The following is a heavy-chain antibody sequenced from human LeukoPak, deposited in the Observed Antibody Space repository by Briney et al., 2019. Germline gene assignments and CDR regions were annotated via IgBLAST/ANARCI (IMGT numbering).Heavy chain of an antibody. CDR3: ARQKGETTVKYYYYYYMDV. D-gene: IGHD4-17*01. CDR2: VHYSGRT. Sequence: SETLSLTCTVSGGSISGTKFYWGWIRQPPGKGLEWIGSVHYSGRTYYNPSLKSRVTISVDTSKNQFSLKLSSVTAADTAVYYCARQKGETTVKYYYYYYMDVWGKGTTVTISS. CDR1: GGSISGTKFY. J-gene: IGHJ6*03. V-gene: IGHV4-39*01.